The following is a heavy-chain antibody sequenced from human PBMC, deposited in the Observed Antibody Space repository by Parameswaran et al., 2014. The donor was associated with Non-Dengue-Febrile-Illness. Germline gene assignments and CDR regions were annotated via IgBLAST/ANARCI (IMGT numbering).Heavy chain of an antibody. Sequence: RWIRQPPGRDWSGLGISITVGAPTTTPPSKSRVTISVDTSKNQFSLKLSSVTAADTAVYYCARVEVVVVVAATPHLDAFDIWGQGTMVTVSS. D-gene: IGHD2-15*01. CDR2: SITVGAP. V-gene: IGHV4-59*01. CDR3: ARVEVVVVVAATPHLDAFDI. J-gene: IGHJ3*02.